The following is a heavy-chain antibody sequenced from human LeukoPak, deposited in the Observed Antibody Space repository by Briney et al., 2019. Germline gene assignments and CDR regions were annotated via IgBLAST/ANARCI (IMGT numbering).Heavy chain of an antibody. CDR1: GGSFSGYY. CDR3: ARNRYSSSWYERGWFDP. Sequence: SETLSLTCAVYGGSFSGYYWSWIRQPPGKGLEWIGEINHSGSTNYNPSLKSRVTISVDTSKDQFSLKLSSVTAADTAVYYCARNRYSSSWYERGWFDPWGQGTLVTVSS. V-gene: IGHV4-34*01. J-gene: IGHJ5*02. D-gene: IGHD6-13*01. CDR2: INHSGST.